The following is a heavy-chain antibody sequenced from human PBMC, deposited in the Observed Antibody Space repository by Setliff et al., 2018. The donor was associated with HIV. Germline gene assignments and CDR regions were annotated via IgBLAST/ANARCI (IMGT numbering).Heavy chain of an antibody. CDR2: IIPISGTV. J-gene: IGHJ5*02. D-gene: IGHD2-2*01. CDR3: AGDFGGYCSSMSCPGLFDP. CDR1: GGTFSSDA. V-gene: IGHV1-69*05. Sequence: ASVKVSCKASGGTFSSDAISWVRQAPGQGLEWMGGIIPISGTVNYAQKFWGRVTITTHESTSTAYMELSSLRSEDTAVYYCAGDFGGYCSSMSCPGLFDPWGQGTLVTVSS.